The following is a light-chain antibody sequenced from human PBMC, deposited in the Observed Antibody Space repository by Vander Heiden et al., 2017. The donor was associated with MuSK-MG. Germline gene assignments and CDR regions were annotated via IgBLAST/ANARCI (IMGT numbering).Light chain of an antibody. J-gene: IGKJ2*01. Sequence: DIQMTQSPSTLSASVGDRVTITCRASQIISNRLAWYQQKPGKAPNLLIYAASHLKSGVPSRFSGSGSGTEFTLTISSLQPEDFASYYCQQYDNYSPVTFGQGTKLEIK. CDR2: AAS. V-gene: IGKV1-5*03. CDR3: QQYDNYSPVT. CDR1: QIISNR.